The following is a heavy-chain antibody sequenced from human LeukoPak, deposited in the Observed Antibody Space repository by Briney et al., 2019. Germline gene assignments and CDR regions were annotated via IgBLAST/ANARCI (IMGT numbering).Heavy chain of an antibody. CDR2: INHSGST. CDR1: GASVSSGSYY. CDR3: ARIRDYVWGSYLYPFDY. V-gene: IGHV4-39*07. D-gene: IGHD3-16*02. Sequence: SETLSLTCNVSGASVSSGSYYWSWIRQPPGKGLEWIGEINHSGSTNYNPSLKSRVTISVDTSKNQFSLKLSSVTAADTAVYYCARIRDYVWGSYLYPFDYWGQGTLVTVSS. J-gene: IGHJ4*02.